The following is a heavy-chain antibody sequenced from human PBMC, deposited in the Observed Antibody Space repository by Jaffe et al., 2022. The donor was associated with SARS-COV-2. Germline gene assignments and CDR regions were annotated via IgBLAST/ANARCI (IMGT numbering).Heavy chain of an antibody. CDR1: GGTFSSYA. V-gene: IGHV1-69*01. J-gene: IGHJ4*02. D-gene: IGHD3-10*01. CDR3: ASPLNYYYGSGSYFHY. Sequence: QVQLVQSGAEVKKPGSSVKVSCKASGGTFSSYAISWVRQAPGQGLEWMGGIIPIFGTANYAQKFQGRVTITADESTSTAYMELSSLRSEDTAVYYCASPLNYYYGSGSYFHYWGQGTLVTVSS. CDR2: IIPIFGTA.